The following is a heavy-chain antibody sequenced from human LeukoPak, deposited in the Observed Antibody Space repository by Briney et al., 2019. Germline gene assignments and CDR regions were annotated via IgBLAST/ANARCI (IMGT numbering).Heavy chain of an antibody. CDR2: ISSSSSYI. CDR3: ARARIIYGDYGDAFDI. CDR1: GFTFSSYS. Sequence: GGSLRLSCAASGFTFSSYSMNWVRQAPGKGLEWVSSISSSSSYIYYADSVKGRFSISRDNAKNSLYLQMNSLRAEDTAVYYCARARIIYGDYGDAFDIRGQGTMVTVSS. D-gene: IGHD4-17*01. V-gene: IGHV3-21*01. J-gene: IGHJ3*02.